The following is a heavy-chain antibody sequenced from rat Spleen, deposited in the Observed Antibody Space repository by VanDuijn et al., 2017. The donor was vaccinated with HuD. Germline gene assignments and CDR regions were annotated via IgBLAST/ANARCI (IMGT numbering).Heavy chain of an antibody. CDR3: AAAGTRVSRFAY. D-gene: IGHD1-4*01. CDR1: GFTFSKYG. Sequence: EVQLVETGGGLVQPGRSLKLSCVASGFTFSKYGMAWVRQAPTKGLEWVATISYDGSSTYYRDSVKGRFTISRDNAKSTLYLQMDSLRSEDTATYYCAAAGTRVSRFAYWGQGTLVTVSS. V-gene: IGHV5-29*01. CDR2: ISYDGSST. J-gene: IGHJ3*01.